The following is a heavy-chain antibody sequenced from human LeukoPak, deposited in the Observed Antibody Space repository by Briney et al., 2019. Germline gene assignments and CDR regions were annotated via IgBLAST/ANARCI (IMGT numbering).Heavy chain of an antibody. V-gene: IGHV4-34*01. CDR1: GGSFSGYY. Sequence: SETLSLTCAVYGGSFSGYYWSWIRQPPGKGLEWIGEINHSGSTNYNPSLKSRVTISVDTSKNQFSLKLSSVTAADTAVYYCARVIARGWFDPWGQGTLVTVSS. J-gene: IGHJ5*02. CDR3: ARVIARGWFDP. CDR2: INHSGST. D-gene: IGHD2-21*01.